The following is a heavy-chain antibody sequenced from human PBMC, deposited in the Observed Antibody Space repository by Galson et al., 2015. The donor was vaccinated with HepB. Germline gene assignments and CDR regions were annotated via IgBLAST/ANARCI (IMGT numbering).Heavy chain of an antibody. D-gene: IGHD1-26*01. CDR3: ARDLDGEWEPPGY. CDR2: IWYDGSNK. J-gene: IGHJ4*02. CDR1: GFTFSSYG. V-gene: IGHV3-33*08. Sequence: SLRLSCAASGFTFSSYGMHWVRQAPGKGLEWVAVIWYDGSNKYYADSVKGRFTISRDKSKNTLYLQMNSLRAEDTAVYYCARDLDGEWEPPGYWGQGTLVTVSS.